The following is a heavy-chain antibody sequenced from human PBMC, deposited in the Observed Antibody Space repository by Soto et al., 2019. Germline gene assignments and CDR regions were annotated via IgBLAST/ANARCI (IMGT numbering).Heavy chain of an antibody. V-gene: IGHV1-18*01. J-gene: IGHJ4*02. D-gene: IGHD6-19*01. CDR1: GYTFTSYG. CDR2: ISAYNGNT. CDR3: ARSEALAVAGHGTFDY. Sequence: QVQLVQSGAEVKKPGASVKVSCKASGYTFTSYGISWVRQAPGQGLEWMGWISAYNGNTNYAQKLQGRVTMTTDTSTSTAYMELRSLRSDDTAVYSCARSEALAVAGHGTFDYGGKGTLVTVAS.